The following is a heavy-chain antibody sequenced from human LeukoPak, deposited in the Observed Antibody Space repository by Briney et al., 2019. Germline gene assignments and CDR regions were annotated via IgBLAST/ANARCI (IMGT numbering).Heavy chain of an antibody. CDR2: IKHSGST. CDR1: SGSFSGYF. V-gene: IGHV4-34*01. J-gene: IGHJ4*02. Sequence: SETLSLTCTVYSGSFSGYFWSWIRQPPGKGLEWIWEIKHSGSTSYNPSLKNRVTMSGDTSKNQFSLNLSAVTAADTAVYYCARGRDYSGGYSLWGQGTLVTVSS. D-gene: IGHD5-18*01. CDR3: ARGRDYSGGYSL.